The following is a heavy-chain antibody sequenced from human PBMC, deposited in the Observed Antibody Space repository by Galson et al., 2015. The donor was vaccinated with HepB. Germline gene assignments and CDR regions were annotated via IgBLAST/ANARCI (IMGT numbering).Heavy chain of an antibody. Sequence: SLSLSCAASGFTFSSYAMSWVRQAPGKGLEWVSVISGSGGSTYYADSVKGRFTISRDNSKNTLYLQMNSLRAEDTAVYYCAKDVNERDRAFDIWGQGTMVTVSS. CDR2: ISGSGGST. V-gene: IGHV3-23*01. J-gene: IGHJ3*02. CDR1: GFTFSSYA. D-gene: IGHD1-1*01. CDR3: AKDVNERDRAFDI.